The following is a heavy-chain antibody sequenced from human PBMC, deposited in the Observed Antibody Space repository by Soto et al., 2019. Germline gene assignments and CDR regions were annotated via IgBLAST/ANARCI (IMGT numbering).Heavy chain of an antibody. D-gene: IGHD3-16*01. CDR3: ARILGGGPRDKDFDY. CDR2: IYPGDSDT. V-gene: IGHV5-51*01. Sequence: PGESLKISCKGSGYSFSGYWIGWVRQMPAKGLEWMGIIYPGDSDTIYSPSFQGQVTISADKSISTAYLQWSSLKASDTAMYYCARILGGGPRDKDFDYWGQGTLVTVSS. CDR1: GYSFSGYW. J-gene: IGHJ4*02.